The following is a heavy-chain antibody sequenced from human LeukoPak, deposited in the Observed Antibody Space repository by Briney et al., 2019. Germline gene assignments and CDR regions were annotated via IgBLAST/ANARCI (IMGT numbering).Heavy chain of an antibody. J-gene: IGHJ4*02. CDR1: GFTFSSYW. D-gene: IGHD5-24*01. CDR3: ARDRDGYSDDFDY. CDR2: IKQDGSDK. V-gene: IGHV3-7*01. Sequence: GGSLRLSCAASGFTFSSYWMSWVRQAPGKGLEWVANIKQDGSDKYYVDSVKGRFTISRDNAKSSLYLQMNSLRAEDTAVYYCARDRDGYSDDFDYWGQGTLVTVSS.